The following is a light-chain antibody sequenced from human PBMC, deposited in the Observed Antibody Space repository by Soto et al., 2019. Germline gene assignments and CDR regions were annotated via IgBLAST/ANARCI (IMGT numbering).Light chain of an antibody. CDR1: NIGSNN. V-gene: IGLV3-9*01. CDR3: QVWDSTIWV. J-gene: IGLJ3*02. CDR2: RNS. Sequence: SYELTQPLSVSVALGQTARLTCGGNNIGSNNVHWYQQKPGQAPVLVIYRNSNRPSGIPERFSGSNSGNTATLTISGAQAGDEADYYCQVWDSTIWVFGGGTKVTVL.